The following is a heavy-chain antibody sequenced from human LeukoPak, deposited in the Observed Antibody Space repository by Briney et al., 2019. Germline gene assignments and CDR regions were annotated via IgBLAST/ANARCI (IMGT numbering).Heavy chain of an antibody. Sequence: SVTVSFKASGGTFSSYAISWVRQAPGQGLEWMGGIIPIFGTANYAQKFQGRVTITADKSTSTAYMELSSLRSEDTAVYYCARDGYSYGRDAFDIWGQGTMVTVSS. CDR2: IIPIFGTA. CDR1: GGTFSSYA. CDR3: ARDGYSYGRDAFDI. J-gene: IGHJ3*02. V-gene: IGHV1-69*06. D-gene: IGHD5-18*01.